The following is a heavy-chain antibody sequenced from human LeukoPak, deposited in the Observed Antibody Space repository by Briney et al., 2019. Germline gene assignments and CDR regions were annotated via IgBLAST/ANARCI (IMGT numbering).Heavy chain of an antibody. CDR3: VKAIPYYDILTGYSTPMYYFDY. CDR2: ISGSGGST. V-gene: IGHV3-23*01. J-gene: IGHJ4*02. CDR1: GFTFYNYA. Sequence: GGSLRLSCAASGFTFYNYAMSWVRQAPGKGLEWVSGISGSGGSTYYADSVKGRFTISRDNSKNTLYLQMNSLRAEDTAVYYCVKAIPYYDILTGYSTPMYYFDYWGQGTLVTVSS. D-gene: IGHD3-9*01.